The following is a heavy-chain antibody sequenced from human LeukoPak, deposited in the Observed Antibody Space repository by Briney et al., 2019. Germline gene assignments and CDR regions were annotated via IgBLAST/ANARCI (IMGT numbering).Heavy chain of an antibody. D-gene: IGHD6-19*01. Sequence: SETLSLTCTVSGGSISSYYWSWIRQPPGKGLEWIGYIYYSGSTNYNPSLKGRVTISVDTSKNQFSLKLSSVTAADTAVYYCARTFSGPFDYWGQGTLVTVSS. CDR2: IYYSGST. J-gene: IGHJ4*02. CDR3: ARTFSGPFDY. CDR1: GGSISSYY. V-gene: IGHV4-59*01.